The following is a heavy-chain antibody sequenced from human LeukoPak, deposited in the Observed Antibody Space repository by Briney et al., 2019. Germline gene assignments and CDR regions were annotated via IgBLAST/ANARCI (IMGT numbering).Heavy chain of an antibody. Sequence: SETLSLTCTVSGDSISTYYWTWIRQPPGKGPEWIGYIYYSGSTNYNPSLKSRVTISVDTSKDQFSLKLSSVTAADTAVYYCARGRAAGYFDYWGQGTLVTVSS. CDR2: IYYSGST. CDR1: GDSISTYY. J-gene: IGHJ4*02. CDR3: ARGRAAGYFDY. V-gene: IGHV4-59*01. D-gene: IGHD6-13*01.